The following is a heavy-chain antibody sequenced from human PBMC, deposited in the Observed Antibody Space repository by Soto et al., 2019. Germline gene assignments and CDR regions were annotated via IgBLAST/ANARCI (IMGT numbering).Heavy chain of an antibody. CDR1: GFTFSSYG. Sequence: GGSLRLSCAASGFTFSSYGMHWVRQAPGKGLEWVAVIWYDGSNKYYADSVKGRFTISRDNSKNTLYLQMNSLRAEDTAVYYCARGYSSSWYYYYGMDVWGQGTTGTV. CDR3: ARGYSSSWYYYYGMDV. V-gene: IGHV3-33*01. J-gene: IGHJ6*02. CDR2: IWYDGSNK. D-gene: IGHD6-13*01.